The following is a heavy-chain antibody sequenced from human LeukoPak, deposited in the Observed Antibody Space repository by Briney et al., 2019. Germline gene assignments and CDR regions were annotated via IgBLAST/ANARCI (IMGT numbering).Heavy chain of an antibody. CDR2: IYHSGST. CDR3: AGVFRRGLSPDPSVYYFDY. J-gene: IGHJ4*02. V-gene: IGHV4-38-2*02. D-gene: IGHD2/OR15-2a*01. CDR1: GYSISSGYY. Sequence: SETLSLTCTVSGYSISSGYYWGWIRQPPGKGLEWIGSIYHSGSTYYNPSLRSRVTISVDTSKNQFSLKLSSVTAADTAVYYCAGVFRRGLSPDPSVYYFDYWGQGTLVTVSS.